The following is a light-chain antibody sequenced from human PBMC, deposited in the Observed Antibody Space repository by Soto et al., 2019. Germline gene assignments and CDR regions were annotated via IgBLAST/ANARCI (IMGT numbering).Light chain of an antibody. Sequence: DIQMTQSPSSLSASVGDRVTITCKASPDISNYLNWYQQKPGKAPKLLIYDASNLATGGPSRFSGSGSGTDFTSTISSLQPEDIATYYCQQYDKLPFTFGPGTKVDIK. CDR2: DAS. J-gene: IGKJ3*01. CDR3: QQYDKLPFT. CDR1: PDISNY. V-gene: IGKV1-33*01.